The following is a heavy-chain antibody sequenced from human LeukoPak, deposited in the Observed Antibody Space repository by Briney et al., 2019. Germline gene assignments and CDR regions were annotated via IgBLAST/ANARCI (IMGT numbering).Heavy chain of an antibody. V-gene: IGHV1-18*01. J-gene: IGHJ6*02. D-gene: IGHD2-15*01. Sequence: ASVKVSCKASGYTFTSYGISWVRQAPGQGPEWMGWISAYNGNTNYAQKLQGRVTMTTDTSTSTAYMELRSLRSDDTAVYYCARGASCYNCLDYYYGMDVWGQGTTVTVSS. CDR3: ARGASCYNCLDYYYGMDV. CDR1: GYTFTSYG. CDR2: ISAYNGNT.